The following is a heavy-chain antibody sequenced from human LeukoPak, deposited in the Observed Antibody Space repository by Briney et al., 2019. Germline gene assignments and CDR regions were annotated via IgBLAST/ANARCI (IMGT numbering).Heavy chain of an antibody. CDR1: GFTFSSYA. D-gene: IGHD6-13*01. CDR2: ISGSGGST. Sequence: PGGSLRLSCAASGFTFSSYAMSWVRQAPGKGLEWVSAISGSGGSTYYADSVKGRFTISRDNSKNTLYLQMNSLRAEDTAVYYCAKSPGGSSSWYPIDYWGQGTLVTVSS. V-gene: IGHV3-23*01. CDR3: AKSPGGSSSWYPIDY. J-gene: IGHJ4*02.